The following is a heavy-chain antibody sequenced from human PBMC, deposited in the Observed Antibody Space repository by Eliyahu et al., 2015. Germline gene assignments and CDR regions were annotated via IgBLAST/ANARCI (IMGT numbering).Heavy chain of an antibody. CDR3: ARVWSGVVVAARGGFDY. Sequence: QVQLVQSGAEVKKPGASVKVSCXASGYXFTXYGXSWVRQAPGQGLEWMGWISAYNGNTNYAQKLQGRVTMTTDTSTSTAYMELRSLRSDDTAVYYCARVWSGVVVAARGGFDYWGQGTLVTVSS. J-gene: IGHJ4*02. CDR1: GYXFTXYG. D-gene: IGHD2-15*01. CDR2: ISAYNGNT. V-gene: IGHV1-18*04.